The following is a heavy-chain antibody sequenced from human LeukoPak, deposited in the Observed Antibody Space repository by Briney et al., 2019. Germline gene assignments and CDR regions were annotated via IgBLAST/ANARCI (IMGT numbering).Heavy chain of an antibody. D-gene: IGHD1-26*01. CDR3: ARWLVGATNALDI. CDR1: GGSISSSSYY. J-gene: IGHJ3*02. Sequence: SETLSLTCTVSGGSISSSSYYWGWIRQPPGKGLEWIGSIYYSGSTYYNPSLKSRVTISVDTSKNQFSLKLSSVTAADTAVYYCARWLVGATNALDIWGQGTMVTVSS. V-gene: IGHV4-39*07. CDR2: IYYSGST.